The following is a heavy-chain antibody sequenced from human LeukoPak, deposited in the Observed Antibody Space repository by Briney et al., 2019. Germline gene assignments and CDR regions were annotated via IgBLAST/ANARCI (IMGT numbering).Heavy chain of an antibody. J-gene: IGHJ4*02. Sequence: SVKVSCKASGCTFSSYAISWVRQAPGQGLEWMGGIIPIFGTANYAQKFQGRVTITTDESTSTAYMELSSLRSEDTAVYYCARSIMITFGGVYYFDYWGQGTLVTVSS. CDR3: ARSIMITFGGVYYFDY. D-gene: IGHD3-16*01. CDR2: IIPIFGTA. CDR1: GCTFSSYA. V-gene: IGHV1-69*05.